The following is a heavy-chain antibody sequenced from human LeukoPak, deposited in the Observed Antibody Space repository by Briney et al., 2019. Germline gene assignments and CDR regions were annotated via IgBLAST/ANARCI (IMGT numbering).Heavy chain of an antibody. Sequence: TLSLTCAVSGGSISSGGYSWSWIRQPPGEGLAWIGYIYHSGSTYYNPSLKSRVTISVDRSKNQFSLKLSSVTAADTAVYYCARSITISKPLEYYFDYWGQGTLVTVSS. V-gene: IGHV4-30-2*01. CDR2: IYHSGST. J-gene: IGHJ4*02. CDR1: GGSISSGGYS. D-gene: IGHD3-9*01. CDR3: ARSITISKPLEYYFDY.